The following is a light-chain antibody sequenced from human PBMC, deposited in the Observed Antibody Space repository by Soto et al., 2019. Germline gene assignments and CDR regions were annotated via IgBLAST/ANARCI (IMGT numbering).Light chain of an antibody. CDR2: DVS. J-gene: IGLJ1*01. CDR1: SSDVGGYNY. V-gene: IGLV2-14*03. CDR3: SSYTTSTTLGYV. Sequence: QSALTQPASXXXXXXXXXXXSCTGTSSDVGGYNYVSWYRQHPGKAPKVMIYDVSNRPSGVSNRFSGSKSGNTASLTISGLQAEDEADYYCSSYTTSTTLGYVFGTGTKLTVL.